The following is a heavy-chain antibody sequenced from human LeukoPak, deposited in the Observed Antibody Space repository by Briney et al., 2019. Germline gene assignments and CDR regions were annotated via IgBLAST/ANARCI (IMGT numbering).Heavy chain of an antibody. CDR3: ARAGGGWPVSWFDP. D-gene: IGHD1-26*01. Sequence: GGSLRLSCIASGFAFSSYYMNWVRQAPGKGLEWISYMSGSRGSIYYADSVKGRFAISRENAKNSLYLQMNSLRAGDTAVYYCARAGGGWPVSWFDPWGQGTLVTVSS. J-gene: IGHJ5*02. CDR1: GFAFSSYY. CDR2: MSGSRGSI. V-gene: IGHV3-48*01.